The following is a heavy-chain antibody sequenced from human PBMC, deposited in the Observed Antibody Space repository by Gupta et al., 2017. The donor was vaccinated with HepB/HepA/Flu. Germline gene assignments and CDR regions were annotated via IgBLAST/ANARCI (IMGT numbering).Heavy chain of an antibody. CDR3: ARHVYHTASDY. V-gene: IGHV4-39*01. CDR1: GVSISSRSYY. Sequence: QVQLQQSGPGLVKPSETLSLTCTVSGVSISSRSYYWGWIRQPPGKGLEWIGNIYYSGSTYYNPSLQSRVTIFVDTSKNQFSLKLSSVTAADRAVYYCARHVYHTASDYWGQGTLVTVSS. CDR2: IYYSGST. D-gene: IGHD5-18*01. J-gene: IGHJ4*02.